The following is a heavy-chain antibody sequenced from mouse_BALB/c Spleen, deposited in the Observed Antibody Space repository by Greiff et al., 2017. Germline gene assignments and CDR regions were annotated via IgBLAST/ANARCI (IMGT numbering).Heavy chain of an antibody. CDR3: ARGGDRVRIAMDY. CDR1: GFTFSDYY. V-gene: IGHV5-4*02. CDR2: ISDGGSYT. J-gene: IGHJ4*01. D-gene: IGHD2-14*01. Sequence: VESGGGLVKPGGSLKLSCAASGFTFSDYYMYWVRQTPEKRLEWVATISDGGSYTYYPDSVKGRFTISRDNAKNNLYLQMSSLKSEDTAMYYCARGGDRVRIAMDYWGQGTSVTVSS.